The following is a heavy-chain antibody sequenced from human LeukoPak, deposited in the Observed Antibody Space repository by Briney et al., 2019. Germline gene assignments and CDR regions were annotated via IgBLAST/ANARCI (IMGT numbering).Heavy chain of an antibody. Sequence: PGGSLRLSCAASGFTFTGYGFHWVRQAPGKGLEGVAGVWYDGTRNYYAASVKGPFPVSRENSDHTVYLQVSGLRAEDTAVYYLARDTETTSHYVRFDPGRQGTVVSVS. D-gene: IGHD3-16*01. CDR1: GFTFTGYG. CDR3: ARDTETTSHYVRFDP. CDR2: VWYDGTRN. V-gene: IGHV3-33*01. J-gene: IGHJ5*02.